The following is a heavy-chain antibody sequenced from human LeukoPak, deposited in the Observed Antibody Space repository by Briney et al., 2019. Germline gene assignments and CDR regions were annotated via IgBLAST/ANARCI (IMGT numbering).Heavy chain of an antibody. Sequence: GGSLRLSCAASGFTSSSYAMSWVRQAPGEGLECVSAISCSDGRIYYADSVKGRFTISRDNSKNTLYLQMNSLRAEDTAVYYCAKEIFGVVITYFDYWGQGTLVTVSS. CDR2: ISCSDGRI. CDR3: AKEIFGVVITYFDY. D-gene: IGHD3-3*01. CDR1: GFTSSSYA. V-gene: IGHV3-23*01. J-gene: IGHJ4*02.